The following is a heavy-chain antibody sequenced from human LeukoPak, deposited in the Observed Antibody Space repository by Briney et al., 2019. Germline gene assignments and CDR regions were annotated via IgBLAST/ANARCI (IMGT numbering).Heavy chain of an antibody. J-gene: IGHJ5*02. CDR1: GFTFSSYE. V-gene: IGHV3-72*01. D-gene: IGHD3-10*01. Sequence: SGGSLRLSCAASGFTFSSYEMNWVRQAPGKGLEWVGRTRNKANHYTTEYAASVKGRFTISRDASNNSLYLQMNRLKTEDTAVYYCARGTHLWFGELDPWGQGTLVTVSS. CDR3: ARGTHLWFGELDP. CDR2: TRNKANHYTT.